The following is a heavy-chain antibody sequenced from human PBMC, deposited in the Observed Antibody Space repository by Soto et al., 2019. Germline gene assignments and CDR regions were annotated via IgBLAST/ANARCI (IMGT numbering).Heavy chain of an antibody. CDR3: ASALWFGELFDY. J-gene: IGHJ4*02. D-gene: IGHD3-10*01. CDR1: GGSFSGYY. V-gene: IGHV4-34*01. Sequence: SETLSLTCAVYGGSFSGYYWSWIRQPPGKGLEWIGEINHSGSTNYNPSLKSRVTISVDTSKNQFSLKLSSVTAADTAVYYCASALWFGELFDYWGQGTLVTVSS. CDR2: INHSGST.